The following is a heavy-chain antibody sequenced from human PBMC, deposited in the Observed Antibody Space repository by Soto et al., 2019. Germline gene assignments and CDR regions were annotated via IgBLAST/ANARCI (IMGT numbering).Heavy chain of an antibody. Sequence: GGSLRLSCSASGFTFSMFSMHWVRQAPGKGLEYVSGISSTGDSTYYADSVKGRFTISRDNSKNTLYLQMSSLRAVDTAVYYCVHPRSTVQIPPTWGQGTLVTVSS. J-gene: IGHJ5*02. V-gene: IGHV3-64D*06. CDR2: ISSTGDST. D-gene: IGHD4-17*01. CDR3: VHPRSTVQIPPT. CDR1: GFTFSMFS.